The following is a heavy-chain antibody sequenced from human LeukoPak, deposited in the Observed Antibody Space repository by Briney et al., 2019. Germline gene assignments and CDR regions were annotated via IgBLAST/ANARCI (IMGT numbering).Heavy chain of an antibody. CDR1: GGTFSSYA. V-gene: IGHV1-69*05. CDR2: IIPIFGTA. J-gene: IGHJ4*02. D-gene: IGHD6-19*01. CDR3: ARVAAVAGDY. Sequence: SVKVSCKASGGTFSSYAISWVRQAPGQGLEWMGGIIPIFGTANYAQKLQGRVTMTTDTSTSTAYMELRSLRSDDTAVYYCARVAAVAGDYWGQGTLVTVSS.